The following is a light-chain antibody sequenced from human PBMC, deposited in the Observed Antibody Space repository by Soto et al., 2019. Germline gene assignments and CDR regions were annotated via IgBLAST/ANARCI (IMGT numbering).Light chain of an antibody. V-gene: IGKV3D-20*02. CDR1: QSVSNNY. Sequence: EIVLTQSPGTLSLSPGERATLSCRASQSVSNNYLAWYQQKPGQAPRLLIYGGSSRATGIPARFSGSGSGTDFTLTISSLEPEDFAVYYCQQRSNWPLLTFGGGTKVDIK. CDR3: QQRSNWPLLT. J-gene: IGKJ4*01. CDR2: GGS.